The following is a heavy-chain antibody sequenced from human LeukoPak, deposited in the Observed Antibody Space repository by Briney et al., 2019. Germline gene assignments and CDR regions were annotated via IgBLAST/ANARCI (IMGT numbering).Heavy chain of an antibody. J-gene: IGHJ4*02. CDR1: GGTFISYV. CDR3: AMLGSVTY. CDR2: AIPFLGTA. V-gene: IGHV1-69*10. D-gene: IGHD3-10*02. Sequence: ASVKVSCKASGGTFISYVISWVRQAHGPGHEWMGGAIPFLGTANYAQKFQDRITITAVNSTAAIYMELRSVCSDVTAICYWAMLGSVTYWGQGTQITVSS.